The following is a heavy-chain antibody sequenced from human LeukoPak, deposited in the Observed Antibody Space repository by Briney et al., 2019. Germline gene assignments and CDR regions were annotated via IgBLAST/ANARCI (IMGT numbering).Heavy chain of an antibody. V-gene: IGHV3-48*04. Sequence: GGSLRLSCAASGFTFSVYSMNWVRQAPGKGLEWISYVGISSGNTKYADSVKGRFTISGDSAKNSVFLQMNYLRVEDTAVYYCARDHRYAFDNWGQGTLVTVSS. D-gene: IGHD5-12*01. CDR2: VGISSGNT. CDR1: GFTFSVYS. CDR3: ARDHRYAFDN. J-gene: IGHJ4*02.